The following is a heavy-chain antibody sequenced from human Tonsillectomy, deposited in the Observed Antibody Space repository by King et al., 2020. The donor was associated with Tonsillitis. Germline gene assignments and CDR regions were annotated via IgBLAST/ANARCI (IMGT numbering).Heavy chain of an antibody. D-gene: IGHD3-22*01. V-gene: IGHV3-48*03. Sequence: VQLVESGGGLVQPGGSLRLSCAASGFTFSSYEMNWVRQAPGKGLEWVSYISSSGSTIYYAYSVKGRFTISRDNAKNSLYLQMNNLRAEDTAVYYCAREGIDYYDSSGYYRVDAFDIWGQGTMVTVSS. CDR3: AREGIDYYDSSGYYRVDAFDI. CDR2: ISSSGSTI. CDR1: GFTFSSYE. J-gene: IGHJ3*02.